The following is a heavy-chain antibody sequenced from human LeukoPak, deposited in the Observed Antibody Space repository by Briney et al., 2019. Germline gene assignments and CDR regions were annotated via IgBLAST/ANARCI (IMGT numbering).Heavy chain of an antibody. CDR2: ISHSGST. D-gene: IGHD2-21*01. CDR3: ARGGVVVVIAKWGALPFAP. CDR1: GGSFSGYY. Sequence: PSETLSLTCAVYGGSFSGYYWSWLRQPPGKGLEWIGEISHSGSTNYNPSLKSRVTISVDTSKNQFSLKLSSVTAADTAVYYCARGGVVVVIAKWGALPFAPWGQGTLVTVSS. J-gene: IGHJ5*02. V-gene: IGHV4-34*01.